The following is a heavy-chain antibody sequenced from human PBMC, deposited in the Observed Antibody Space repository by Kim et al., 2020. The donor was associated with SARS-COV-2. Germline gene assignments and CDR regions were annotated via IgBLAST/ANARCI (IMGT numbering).Heavy chain of an antibody. CDR1: GYTLANYH. CDR2: INPSGGST. Sequence: ASVKVSCKASGYTLANYHVHWVRQAPGQGLEWMGLINPSGGSTVYAKNFQARVTMTRDTSTSTVYLDLSRLTSDDTAVYSCARANRKSLDVWGQGTTVIVS. J-gene: IGHJ6*02. CDR3: ARANRKSLDV. V-gene: IGHV1-46*01.